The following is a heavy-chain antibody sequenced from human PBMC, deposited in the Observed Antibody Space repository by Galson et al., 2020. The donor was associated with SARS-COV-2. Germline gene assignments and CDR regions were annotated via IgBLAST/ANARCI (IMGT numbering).Heavy chain of an antibody. CDR2: IWFDGINK. V-gene: IGHV3-33*01. Sequence: TGGSLRLSCAASGFIVTHYAIHWVRQAPGKGLEWVAVIWFDGINKYYADSVKGRFTISRDNSNNTLYLQMNSLRAEDTAVYYCAREWQVYDSIGYFFCHWGQGTLVTVSS. CDR1: GFIVTHYA. J-gene: IGHJ4*02. CDR3: AREWQVYDSIGYFFCH. D-gene: IGHD3-22*01.